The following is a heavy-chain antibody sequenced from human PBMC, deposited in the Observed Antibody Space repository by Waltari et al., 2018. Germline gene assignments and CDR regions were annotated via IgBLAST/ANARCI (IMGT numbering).Heavy chain of an antibody. CDR1: GGAVSGYA. CDR2: INHGGST. CDR3: ARRNWFDP. V-gene: IGHV4-34*01. J-gene: IGHJ5*02. Sequence: QGQLQQWGAGLWKPSETMSLTCAVYGGAVSGYAWSWIRQPPGKGLGWMGEINHGGSTTYNPSLKIPFTTSVSTSTTQFSLKLSSVTAADTAVYYCARRNWFDPWGQGTLVTVSS.